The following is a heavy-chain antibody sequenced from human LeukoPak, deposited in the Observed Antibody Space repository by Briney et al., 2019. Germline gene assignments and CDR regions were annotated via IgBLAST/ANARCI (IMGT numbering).Heavy chain of an antibody. Sequence: GGSLRLSCAASGFTFSSYSMNWVRQAPGKGLEWVSAISGSGGNTHYADSVKGRFTISRDNSKNTLYLQMNSLRAEDTAVYYCAKSGGGLDRASDVWGQGTTVTVSS. CDR3: AKSGGGLDRASDV. V-gene: IGHV3-23*01. J-gene: IGHJ6*02. CDR1: GFTFSSYS. CDR2: ISGSGGNT. D-gene: IGHD3-16*01.